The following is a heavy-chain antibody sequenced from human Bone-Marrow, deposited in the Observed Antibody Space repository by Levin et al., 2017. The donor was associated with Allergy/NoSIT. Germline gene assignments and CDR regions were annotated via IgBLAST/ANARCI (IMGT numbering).Heavy chain of an antibody. CDR1: GFTFNVYS. Sequence: GESLKISCAASGFTFNVYSMNWVRQAPGKGLEWVSSINSGSSYIYYADSMKGRFTISRDNAKNSLFLQMNSLRADDTAVYYCARGGGDPRVDLGFFDYWGQGTLVTVSS. CDR2: INSGSSYI. CDR3: ARGGGDPRVDLGFFDY. V-gene: IGHV3-21*01. D-gene: IGHD2-2*03. J-gene: IGHJ4*02.